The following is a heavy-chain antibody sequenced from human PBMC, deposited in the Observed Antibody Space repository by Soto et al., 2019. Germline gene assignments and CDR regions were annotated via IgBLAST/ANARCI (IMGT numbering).Heavy chain of an antibody. Sequence: EVRLVETGGGLIQPGGSLRLSCAASGFTVSNNYMYWVRQAPGKGLEWVSVIYSGGSTYNADSVKGRFTTSRDISKNTLDLQMTSLGAEDTAVYYCAGFTSHGWYYYHYSMDVWGQGTTVTVSS. J-gene: IGHJ6*02. V-gene: IGHV3-53*02. CDR1: GFTVSNNY. D-gene: IGHD6-19*01. CDR3: AGFTSHGWYYYHYSMDV. CDR2: IYSGGST.